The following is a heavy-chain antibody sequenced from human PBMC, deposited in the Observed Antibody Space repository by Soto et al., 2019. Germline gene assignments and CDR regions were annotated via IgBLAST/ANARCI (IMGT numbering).Heavy chain of an antibody. Sequence: QLQLVQSGTELKKPGASVKVSCKAYGCTFTNYGITWVRQAPGQGLEWTGWINADYGNTNYEQKFQGRVTMTTDTSTNTAYMELRSLRSDDTAVYYCARKSLSNFNWFDPWGQGTLVTVSS. V-gene: IGHV1-18*04. J-gene: IGHJ5*02. CDR3: ARKSLSNFNWFDP. D-gene: IGHD4-4*01. CDR2: INADYGNT. CDR1: GCTFTNYG.